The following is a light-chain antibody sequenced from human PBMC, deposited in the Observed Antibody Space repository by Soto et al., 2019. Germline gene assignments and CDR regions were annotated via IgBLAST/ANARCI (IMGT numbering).Light chain of an antibody. CDR3: QQSYSTLPYT. Sequence: GDRVTITCRASQSIGIYLNWYRQKPGKAPKLLIYAASNLESGVPSRFSGSRSGTDFTLTISSLQPEDFATYYCQQSYSTLPYTFGQGTKLEIK. J-gene: IGKJ2*01. CDR1: QSIGIY. V-gene: IGKV1-39*01. CDR2: AAS.